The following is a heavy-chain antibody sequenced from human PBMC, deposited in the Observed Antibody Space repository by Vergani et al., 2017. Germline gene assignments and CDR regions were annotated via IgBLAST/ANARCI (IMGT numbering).Heavy chain of an antibody. J-gene: IGHJ6*02. V-gene: IGHV4-38-2*01. CDR2: IHHSGDT. CDR1: DSSIMTNPY. D-gene: IGHD3-10*01. CDR3: ARHRVSGGFFPSSYFYGMDV. Sequence: QVQLQESGPGLVKPSETLTITCDVSDSSIMTNPYWGWFRQSPGKGLEWIGCIHHSGDTHYNSSLKSRVSISIVYSSKFSLCLTSGPAAAAALYYCARHRVSGGFFPSSYFYGMDVWGHGTTVTVSS.